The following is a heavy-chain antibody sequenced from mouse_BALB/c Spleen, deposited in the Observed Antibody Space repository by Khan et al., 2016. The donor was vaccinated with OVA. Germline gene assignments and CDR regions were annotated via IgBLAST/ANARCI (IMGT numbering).Heavy chain of an antibody. V-gene: IGHV2-6*02. CDR3: ARGNFYAMDY. CDR2: IWRDGAS. CDR1: GFSLTSYG. D-gene: IGHD2-1*01. J-gene: IGHJ4*01. Sequence: QMQLEESGPGLVAPSQSLSITCTVSGFSLTSYGVHWVRQPPGKGLEWLIVIWRDGASTYNSALKSRLSISTDYSKSQVFLKMNSLQTDDTAMYYCARGNFYAMDYVGQGTSVTVSS.